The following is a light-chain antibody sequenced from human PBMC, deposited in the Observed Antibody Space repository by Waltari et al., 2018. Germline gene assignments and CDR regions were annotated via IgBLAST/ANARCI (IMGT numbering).Light chain of an antibody. Sequence: SYVVTQPPSGSVAPGQTATITCEGDNIERKSVHRYQQKAGQAPGLVVYDDSDRPPGIPARLSGSNSGNTATLTIRRVEAGDEADYYCQLWDSRSNHLVFGGGTKLTVL. CDR1: NIERKS. CDR3: QLWDSRSNHLV. V-gene: IGLV3-21*02. J-gene: IGLJ3*02. CDR2: DDS.